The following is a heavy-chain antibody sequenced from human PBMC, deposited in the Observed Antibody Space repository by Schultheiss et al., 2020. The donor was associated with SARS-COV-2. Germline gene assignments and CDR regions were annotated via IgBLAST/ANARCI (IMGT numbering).Heavy chain of an antibody. D-gene: IGHD4-17*01. Sequence: SGPTLVKPTQTLTLTCTFSGFSLSTGGVGVGWIRQPPGKALEWLALIYWDDDKRYSPSLKSRLTITKDTSKNQVVLTMTNMDPVDTATYYCALTVPTTVNLYYFDYWGQGTLVTVSS. CDR3: ALTVPTTVNLYYFDY. J-gene: IGHJ4*02. CDR1: GFSLSTGGVG. CDR2: IYWDDDK. V-gene: IGHV2-5*02.